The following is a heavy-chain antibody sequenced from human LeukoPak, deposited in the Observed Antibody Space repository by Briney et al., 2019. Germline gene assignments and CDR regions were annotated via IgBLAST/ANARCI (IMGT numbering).Heavy chain of an antibody. Sequence: KPSETXSLTCAVYGGSFSGYYWSWIRQPPGKGLEWIGEINHSGSTNYNPSLKSRVTISVDTSKNQFSLKLSSVTAADTAVYYCARGLRLLPPRFDIWGQGTMVTVSS. D-gene: IGHD2-15*01. V-gene: IGHV4-34*01. CDR2: INHSGST. J-gene: IGHJ3*02. CDR1: GGSFSGYY. CDR3: ARGLRLLPPRFDI.